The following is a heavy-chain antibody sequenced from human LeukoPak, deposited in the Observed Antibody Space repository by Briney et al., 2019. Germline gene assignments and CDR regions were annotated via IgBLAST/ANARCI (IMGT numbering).Heavy chain of an antibody. Sequence: SETLSLTCTVSGYSISSGYYWGWIRQPPGKGLEWIGSIYHSGSTYYNPSLKSRVTISVDTSKNQFSLKLSSVTAADTAVYYCARCRIVGATTFDYWGQGTLVTVSS. V-gene: IGHV4-38-2*02. CDR1: GYSISSGYY. D-gene: IGHD1-26*01. CDR3: ARCRIVGATTFDY. J-gene: IGHJ4*02. CDR2: IYHSGST.